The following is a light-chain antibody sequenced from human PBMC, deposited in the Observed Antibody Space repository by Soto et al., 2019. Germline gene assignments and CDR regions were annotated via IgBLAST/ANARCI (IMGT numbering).Light chain of an antibody. CDR2: GAS. CDR3: QQYNNWWT. CDR1: QSVSSN. J-gene: IGKJ1*01. V-gene: IGKV3-15*01. Sequence: EVEMTQSPATLSVYPGERATLSCRASQSVSSNLAWYQQKPGQAPRLLIYGASTRATGIPARFSGSGSGTEFTLTISSLQSEDFAVYYCQQYNNWWTFGQGTKVDI.